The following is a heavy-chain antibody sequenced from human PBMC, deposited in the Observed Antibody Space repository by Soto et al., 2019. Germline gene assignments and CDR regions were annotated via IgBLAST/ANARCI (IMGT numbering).Heavy chain of an antibody. D-gene: IGHD6-13*01. CDR3: GRGPSPRTPAGGTPYYYAMDV. Sequence: GASVKVSCKASGYDFTAYDMNWVRQASGQGLEWMGWMNPINGATGSARRFQGRVSMTRNTATGTAYLELTSLRSDDTAAYYCGRGPSPRTPAGGTPYYYAMDVWG. J-gene: IGHJ6*02. V-gene: IGHV1-8*02. CDR2: MNPINGAT. CDR1: GYDFTAYD.